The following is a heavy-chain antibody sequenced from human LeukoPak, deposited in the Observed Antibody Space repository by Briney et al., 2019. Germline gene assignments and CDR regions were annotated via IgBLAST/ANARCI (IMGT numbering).Heavy chain of an antibody. CDR2: FDPEDGET. CDR3: ATSPVRFLEWPTVYYYYYMDV. V-gene: IGHV1-24*01. CDR1: GYTLTELS. D-gene: IGHD3-3*01. J-gene: IGHJ6*03. Sequence: GASVKVSCKVSGYTLTELSMHWVRQAPGKGVEWMGGFDPEDGETIYAQKFQGRVTMTEDTSTDTAYMELSSLRSEDTAVYYCATSPVRFLEWPTVYYYYYMDVWGKGTTVTVSS.